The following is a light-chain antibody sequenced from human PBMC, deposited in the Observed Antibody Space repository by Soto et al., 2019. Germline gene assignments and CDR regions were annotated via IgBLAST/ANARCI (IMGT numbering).Light chain of an antibody. V-gene: IGKV3-20*01. CDR2: GAS. CDR1: QSVSSNY. CDR3: QQYGSSPGLFT. J-gene: IGKJ3*01. Sequence: EIVLTQSPGTLSLSPGERATLSCRATQSVSSNYLAWYQQKPGQAPRLLIYGASSRATGIPDRFSGSGSGTDFTLTISRLEPEDFAVYYCQQYGSSPGLFTFGPGTKVDV.